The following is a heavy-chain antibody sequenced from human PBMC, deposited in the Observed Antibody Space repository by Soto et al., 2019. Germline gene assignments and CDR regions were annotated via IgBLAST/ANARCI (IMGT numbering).Heavy chain of an antibody. CDR1: GFTFRSFT. Sequence: GRSLRLSCAASGFTFRSFTMNWLRQAPGKGLEWVSTISSNSAYIYYTGARRGRFTISGDNAKNSLHLQMNSLRAEDTAVYYCTRAASRESSARGWFDPWGPGTLVTVSS. D-gene: IGHD6-25*01. J-gene: IGHJ5*02. CDR2: ISSNSAYI. CDR3: TRAASRESSARGWFDP. V-gene: IGHV3-21*01.